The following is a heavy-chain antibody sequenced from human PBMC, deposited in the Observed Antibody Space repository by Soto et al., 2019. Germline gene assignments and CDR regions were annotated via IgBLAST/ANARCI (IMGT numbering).Heavy chain of an antibody. CDR3: HARGPLPTAGNGEYYYYGMDV. D-gene: IGHD1-26*01. CDR2: VYYTGTT. J-gene: IGHJ6*02. V-gene: IGHV4-59*12. Sequence: PSETLSLTCSVSDSPISSYYWGWFRQPPGQGLEWVGYVYYTGTTTYNPSLKSRVTISVDTSKNQFSLKLSSVTAADTAVYYCHARGPLPTAGNGEYYYYGMDVWGQGTTVTVSS. CDR1: DSPISSYY.